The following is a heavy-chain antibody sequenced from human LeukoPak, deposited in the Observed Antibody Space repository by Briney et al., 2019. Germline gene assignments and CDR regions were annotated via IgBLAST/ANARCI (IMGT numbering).Heavy chain of an antibody. CDR2: INHSGST. D-gene: IGHD2-2*01. Sequence: SETLSLTCAVYGGPLSGYYWSWIRQPPGKGLEWIGEINHSGSTNYNPSLKSRVTISVDTSKNQFSLKLSSVTAADTAVYYCARPPRYCSSTSCYAIRDYHYYMDVWGKGTTVTVSS. J-gene: IGHJ6*03. V-gene: IGHV4-34*01. CDR1: GGPLSGYY. CDR3: ARPPRYCSSTSCYAIRDYHYYMDV.